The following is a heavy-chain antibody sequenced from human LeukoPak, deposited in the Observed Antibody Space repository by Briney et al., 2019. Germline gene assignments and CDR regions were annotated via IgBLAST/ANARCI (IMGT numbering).Heavy chain of an antibody. CDR3: ARDMTRAVPIPGTYYYSYAMDV. Sequence: SETLSLTCTVSGGSISSYFWNWIRQSPGKGLEWVGYVYYRGSTNYNPSLKSRVTISVDTSKNQFSLELTSVTAADTAVYYCARDMTRAVPIPGTYYYSYAMDVWGQGTTVTVSS. D-gene: IGHD6-13*01. CDR2: VYYRGST. CDR1: GGSISSYF. J-gene: IGHJ6*02. V-gene: IGHV4-59*01.